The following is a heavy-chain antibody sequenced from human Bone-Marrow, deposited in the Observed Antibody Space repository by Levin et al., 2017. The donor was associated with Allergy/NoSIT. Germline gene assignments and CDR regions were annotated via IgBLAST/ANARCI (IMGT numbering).Heavy chain of an antibody. CDR1: GFRFSGYA. CDR3: ARATYFGAGGDAFDI. Sequence: PGGSLRLSCAASGFRFSGYAIHWVRQAPGKGLQWVAVISYDGSNKYYGDPVKGRFTITRDNPKNTLYLQMNSLRVEDTAVYYCARATYFGAGGDAFDIWGQGTMVTVSS. J-gene: IGHJ3*02. D-gene: IGHD3-10*01. V-gene: IGHV3-30-3*01. CDR2: ISYDGSNK.